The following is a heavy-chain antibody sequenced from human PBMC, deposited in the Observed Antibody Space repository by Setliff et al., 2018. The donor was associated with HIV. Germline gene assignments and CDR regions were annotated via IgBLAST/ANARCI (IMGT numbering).Heavy chain of an antibody. D-gene: IGHD6-13*01. V-gene: IGHV4-4*07. CDR2: MYISGST. CDR3: ARGSRSHGGMFGY. CDR1: GDSSSSYY. Sequence: KTSETLSLTCTVSGDSSSSYYCNWIRQPAGKGLEWIGHMYISGSTNYNPSLKSRVTMSLDTSKNQFSLKLSSVTAADTAIYYCARGSRSHGGMFGYWGQGTLVTVS. J-gene: IGHJ4*02.